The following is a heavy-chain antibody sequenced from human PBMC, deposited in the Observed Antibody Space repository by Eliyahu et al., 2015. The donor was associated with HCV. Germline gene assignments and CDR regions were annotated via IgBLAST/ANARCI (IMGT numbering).Heavy chain of an antibody. CDR3: AKDISTTGFYNSGFDL. V-gene: IGHV3-9*01. CDR2: INWNSRAS. D-gene: IGHD5-24*01. J-gene: IGHJ5*02. CDR1: GFDFAEFA. Sequence: QLVESGGGLVQPGKSLRLSCAASGFDFAEFAMHWVRQAPGKGLEWVSCINWNSRASVYAESVKGRFTISRDNARQSFYLQMNDLRPEDTAFYYCAKDISTTGFYNSGFDLWGQGALVTVSS.